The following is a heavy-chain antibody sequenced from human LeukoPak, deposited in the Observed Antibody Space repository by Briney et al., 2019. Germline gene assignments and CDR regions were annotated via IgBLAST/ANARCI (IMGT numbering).Heavy chain of an antibody. D-gene: IGHD1-1*01. J-gene: IGHJ4*02. CDR3: ARDLELERNRWNYFES. CDR1: GNSISSFF. CDR2: MHYSGDS. V-gene: IGHV4-59*01. Sequence: SETLSLTCTVSGNSISSFFWSWIRQPPGKGLEWIGSMHYSGDSKYNPSLRSRVPLSIDTSKQQFSLRLSSVTAADTAVYYCARDLELERNRWNYFESWGQGALVTVSS.